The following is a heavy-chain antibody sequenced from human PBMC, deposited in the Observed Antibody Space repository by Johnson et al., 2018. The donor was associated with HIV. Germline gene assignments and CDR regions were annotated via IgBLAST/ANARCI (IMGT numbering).Heavy chain of an antibody. CDR3: AKDRGSGTYLGRGIFDI. V-gene: IGHV3-30*18. Sequence: QEQLVESGGGVVQPGRSLRLSCAASGFIFSNYGMHWVRQAPGKGLEWVAIMSYDRSNKNYGDSVKGRFTISRDNSKNTLYLQMNNLRPEDTAVYYCAKDRGSGTYLGRGIFDIWGQGTMVTVSS. CDR2: MSYDRSNK. CDR1: GFIFSNYG. D-gene: IGHD1-26*01. J-gene: IGHJ3*02.